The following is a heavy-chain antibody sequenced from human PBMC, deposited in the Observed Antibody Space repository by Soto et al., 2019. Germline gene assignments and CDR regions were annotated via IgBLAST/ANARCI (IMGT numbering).Heavy chain of an antibody. CDR2: INPNSGGT. CDR1: GYTFTGYY. CDR3: ARDWHGPYIYALYYFDD. D-gene: IGHD5-18*01. Sequence: GASVKVSCKASGYTFTGYYMHWVRQAPGQGLEWMGWINPNSGGTNYAQKFQGRVTMTRDTSISTAYMELSRLRSDDTAVYYCARDWHGPYIYALYYFDDWGQGTLVTVAS. V-gene: IGHV1-2*02. J-gene: IGHJ4*02.